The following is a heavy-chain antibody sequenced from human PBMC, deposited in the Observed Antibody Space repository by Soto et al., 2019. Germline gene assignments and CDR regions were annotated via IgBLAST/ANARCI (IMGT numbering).Heavy chain of an antibody. D-gene: IGHD2-8*01. Sequence: QVQLQESGPGLVKPSQTLSLTCSVSGGSISSGDYYWTWIRQPPGKGLEWIGYISYSGSTFYSPSLKRRVTMSVDTSKNQFSLKLSSVTAADTAVYYCARDLGGYCTNGVCYMIRGNFNWFDPWGQGTLVTVSS. CDR2: ISYSGST. CDR1: GGSISSGDYY. CDR3: ARDLGGYCTNGVCYMIRGNFNWFDP. J-gene: IGHJ5*02. V-gene: IGHV4-30-4*01.